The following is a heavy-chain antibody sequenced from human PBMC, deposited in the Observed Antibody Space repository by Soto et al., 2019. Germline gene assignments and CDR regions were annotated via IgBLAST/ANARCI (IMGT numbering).Heavy chain of an antibody. V-gene: IGHV1-18*01. CDR3: ATSYGSGYRAFDY. D-gene: IGHD3-10*01. J-gene: IGHJ4*02. CDR1: GYTFTSYG. Sequence: ASVKVSCKASGYTFTSYGISWVRQAPGQGLEWMGWISAYNGNTNYAQNLQGRVFMTADTSTNTAYMELRSLRSEDTAFYYCATSYGSGYRAFDYWGQGALVTVSS. CDR2: ISAYNGNT.